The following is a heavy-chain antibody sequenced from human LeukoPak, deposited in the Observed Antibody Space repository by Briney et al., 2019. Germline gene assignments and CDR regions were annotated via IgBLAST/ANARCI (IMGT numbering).Heavy chain of an antibody. V-gene: IGHV3-23*01. D-gene: IGHD2-2*01. CDR3: ARGPVVPSATYFFDY. Sequence: GGSLRLSCAASGFTFSTYAMSWVRQAPGKGLEWVSAISGNGGSTYSADSVKGRFTISRDNSKNTLYLQMNSLTAEDTAVYYCARGPVVPSATYFFDYWGQGTLVVVSS. CDR1: GFTFSTYA. J-gene: IGHJ4*02. CDR2: ISGNGGST.